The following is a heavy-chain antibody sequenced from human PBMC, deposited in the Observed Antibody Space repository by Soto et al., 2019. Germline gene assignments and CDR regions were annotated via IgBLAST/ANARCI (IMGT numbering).Heavy chain of an antibody. V-gene: IGHV3-30-3*01. CDR2: ISYDGSNK. CDR1: GFTFSSYA. Sequence: GSLRLSCAASGFTFSSYAMHWVRQAPGKGLEWVAVISYDGSNKYYADSVKGRFTISRDNSKNTLYLQMNSLRAEDTAVYYCAAVVAAMVWGQGTLVTVSS. D-gene: IGHD2-15*01. J-gene: IGHJ4*02. CDR3: AAVVAAMV.